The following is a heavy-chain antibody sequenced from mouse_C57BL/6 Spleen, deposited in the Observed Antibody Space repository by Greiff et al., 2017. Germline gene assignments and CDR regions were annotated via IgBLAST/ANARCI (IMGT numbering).Heavy chain of an antibody. CDR1: GFTFTDYY. D-gene: IGHD2-1*01. Sequence: EVKLVESGGGLVQPGGSLSLSCAASGFTFTDYYMSWVRQPPGKALEWLGFIRNKANGYTTEYSASVKGRFTISRDNSQSILYLQMNALRAEDSATYYCARYNYGNDFDYWGQGTTLTVSS. CDR2: IRNKANGYTT. CDR3: ARYNYGNDFDY. V-gene: IGHV7-3*01. J-gene: IGHJ2*01.